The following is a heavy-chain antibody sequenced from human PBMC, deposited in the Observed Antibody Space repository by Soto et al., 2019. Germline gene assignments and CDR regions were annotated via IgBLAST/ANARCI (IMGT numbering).Heavy chain of an antibody. CDR1: GFTFSSHW. D-gene: IGHD6-19*01. Sequence: GGSLRLSCAASGFTFSSHWMHWVRQAPGKGLVWVSRINSDGSNRSNADSVKGRFTISRDNTKNTLYLQMNSLRAEDTAVYYCARDREEAGSPPYYYYYYGMDVWGQGTTVTVSS. CDR2: INSDGSNR. CDR3: ARDREEAGSPPYYYYYYGMDV. V-gene: IGHV3-74*01. J-gene: IGHJ6*02.